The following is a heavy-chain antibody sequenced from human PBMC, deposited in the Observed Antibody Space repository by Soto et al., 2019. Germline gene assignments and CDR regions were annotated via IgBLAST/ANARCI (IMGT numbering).Heavy chain of an antibody. D-gene: IGHD2-15*01. V-gene: IGHV1-8*01. J-gene: IGHJ4*02. CDR2: MNPNSGNT. CDR3: ARVSYRYCSGGSCPSVY. CDR1: GYTFTSYD. Sequence: ASVEVSCKXSGYTFTSYDINWVRQATGQGLEWMGWMNPNSGNTGYAQKFQGRVTMTRNSSISTAYMELSSLRSEDTAVHYCARVSYRYCSGGSCPSVYWGQGALVTVST.